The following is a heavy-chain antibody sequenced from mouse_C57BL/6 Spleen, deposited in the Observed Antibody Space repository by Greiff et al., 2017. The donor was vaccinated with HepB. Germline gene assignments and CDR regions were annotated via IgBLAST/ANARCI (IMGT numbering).Heavy chain of an antibody. D-gene: IGHD2-1*01. V-gene: IGHV1-55*01. CDR2: IYPGSGSP. CDR3: ARRLYYGNYNAMDY. Sequence: QVQLQQPGAELVKPGASVKMSCKASGYTFTSYWITWVKQRPGQGLAWIGDIYPGSGSPNYNEKFKSKATMTVDTSSSTAYMQLSSLTSEDSAVYYCARRLYYGNYNAMDYWGQGTSVTVSS. CDR1: GYTFTSYW. J-gene: IGHJ4*01.